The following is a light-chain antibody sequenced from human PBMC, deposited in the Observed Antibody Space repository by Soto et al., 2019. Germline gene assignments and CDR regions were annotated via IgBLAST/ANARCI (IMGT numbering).Light chain of an antibody. J-gene: IGKJ4*01. CDR2: DAI. CDR3: QQYDAWPLT. V-gene: IGKV3-15*01. Sequence: DKLMSQSPATLCPSPGESHTHSCRASQNIHNHMSWFLQKPGQTPRLLIYDAIIRAPDVPARFSGSWSGTEFTLTINSLQSEDFAVYYCQQYDAWPLTVGRGNKVDIK. CDR1: QNIHNH.